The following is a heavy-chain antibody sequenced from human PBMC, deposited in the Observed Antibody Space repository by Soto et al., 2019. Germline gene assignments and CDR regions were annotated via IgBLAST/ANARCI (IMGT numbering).Heavy chain of an antibody. CDR2: IRSKANSYAT. D-gene: IGHD6-13*01. V-gene: IGHV3-73*01. Sequence: EVQLVESGGGLVQPGGSLKLSCAASGFTFSGSAMHWVRQASGKGLEWVGRIRSKANSYATAYAASVKGRFTISRDDSKNTAYLQMNSLKTEDTAVYYCTRSIAAAGQDFDYWGQGTLVTVSS. J-gene: IGHJ4*02. CDR3: TRSIAAAGQDFDY. CDR1: GFTFSGSA.